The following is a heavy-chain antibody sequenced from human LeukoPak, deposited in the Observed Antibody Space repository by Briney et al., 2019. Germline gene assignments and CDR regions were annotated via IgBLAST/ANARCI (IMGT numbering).Heavy chain of an antibody. J-gene: IGHJ5*02. CDR1: GGTFSSYA. CDR3: ARDSSGESGWFDP. V-gene: IGHV1-69*05. CDR2: IIPIFGTA. Sequence: SVKVSCKASGGTFSSYAISWVRQAPGQGLEWMGGIIPIFGTANYAQKFQGRVTITTDESTSTAYMELSSLRSEDTAVYYCARDSSGESGWFDPWGQGTLVTVSS. D-gene: IGHD3-22*01.